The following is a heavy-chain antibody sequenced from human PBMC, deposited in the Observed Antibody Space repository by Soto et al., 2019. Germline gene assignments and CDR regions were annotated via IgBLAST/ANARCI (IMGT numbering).Heavy chain of an antibody. V-gene: IGHV1-3*01. CDR3: ARDIDYGGNFDY. Sequence: QVQLVQSGAEVKKPGASVKVSCKASGYTFTSYAMHWVRQAPGQRLEWMGWINAGNGNTKYSQKFQGRVTITRDTSASTAYMELSSLRSEDTAVYYCARDIDYGGNFDYWGQGTLVTVSS. CDR2: INAGNGNT. J-gene: IGHJ4*02. D-gene: IGHD4-17*01. CDR1: GYTFTSYA.